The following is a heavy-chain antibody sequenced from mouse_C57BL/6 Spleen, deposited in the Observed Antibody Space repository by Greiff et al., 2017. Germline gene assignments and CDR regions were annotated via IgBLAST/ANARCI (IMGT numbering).Heavy chain of an antibody. J-gene: IGHJ3*01. CDR1: GYTFTSYW. CDR3: AREITTVVEGAY. CDR2: IDPSDSYT. Sequence: VQLQQPGAELVKPGASVKLSCKASGYTFTSYWMQWVKQRPGQGLEWIGEIDPSDSYTNYNQKFKGKATLTVDTSSSTAYMQLSSLTSEDSAVYYCAREITTVVEGAYWGQGTLVTVSA. D-gene: IGHD1-1*01. V-gene: IGHV1-50*01.